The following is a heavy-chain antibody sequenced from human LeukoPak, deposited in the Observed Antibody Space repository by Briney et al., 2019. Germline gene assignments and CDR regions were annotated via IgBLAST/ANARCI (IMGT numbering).Heavy chain of an antibody. D-gene: IGHD3-22*01. CDR3: ASSSRAFYDSSGGPFDY. V-gene: IGHV4-59*01. Sequence: SETLSLTCTVSGVSISSYYWSWLRQPPGKGLEWIGYIYYSGSTNYNPSLKSRVTISVDTSKNQFSLKLSSVTAADTAVYYCASSSRAFYDSSGGPFDYWGQGTLVTVSS. CDR2: IYYSGST. J-gene: IGHJ4*02. CDR1: GVSISSYY.